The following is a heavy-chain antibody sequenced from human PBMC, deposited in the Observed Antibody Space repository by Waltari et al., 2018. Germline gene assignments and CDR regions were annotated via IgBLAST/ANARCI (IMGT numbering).Heavy chain of an antibody. V-gene: IGHV4-38-2*01. CDR3: ATTYYDFWSGYYRVEYFQH. Sequence: QVQLQESGPGLVKPSETLSLTCAVSGYSISSGYYWGWIRQPPGKGLEWIGSIYHSGSTYYNPSLKSRVTISVDTSKNQFSLKLSSVTVADTAVYYCATTYYDFWSGYYRVEYFQHWGQGTLVTVSS. CDR2: IYHSGST. CDR1: GYSISSGYY. J-gene: IGHJ1*01. D-gene: IGHD3-3*01.